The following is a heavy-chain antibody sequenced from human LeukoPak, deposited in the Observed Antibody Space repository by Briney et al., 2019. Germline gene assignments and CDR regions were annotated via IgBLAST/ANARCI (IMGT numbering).Heavy chain of an antibody. Sequence: SQTLSLTCTVSGGSISSSSYYWGWIRQPPGKGLEWIGSIYYSGSTYYNPSLKSRVTISVDTSKNQFSLKLSSVTAADTAVYYCARENCSGGSCYSIYYYYYMDVWGKGTTVTVSS. CDR2: IYYSGST. CDR3: ARENCSGGSCYSIYYYYYMDV. V-gene: IGHV4-39*07. CDR1: GGSISSSSYY. D-gene: IGHD2-15*01. J-gene: IGHJ6*03.